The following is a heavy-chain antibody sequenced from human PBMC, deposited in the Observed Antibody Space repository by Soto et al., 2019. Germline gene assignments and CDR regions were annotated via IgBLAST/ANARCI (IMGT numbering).Heavy chain of an antibody. J-gene: IGHJ4*02. V-gene: IGHV4-61*01. D-gene: IGHD4-17*01. CDR1: GGSVSNKTYY. CDR3: ARTTAVPNTLRSRYFFDY. CDR2: VYYSGTT. Sequence: SETLSLTCSVSGGSVSNKTYYWSWIRQPPGKRLEWIGYVYYSGTTNYNPSLKSRVTISVDLAKNQFSLRLSSVTTADTALYYCARTTAVPNTLRSRYFFDYWGQGTLVTVSS.